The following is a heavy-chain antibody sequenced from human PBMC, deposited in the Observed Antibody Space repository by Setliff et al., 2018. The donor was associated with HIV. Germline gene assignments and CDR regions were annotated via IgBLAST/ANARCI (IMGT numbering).Heavy chain of an antibody. CDR3: ARQVSGWDAFDI. CDR2: IYYSGST. CDR1: GGSISNYY. Sequence: SETLSLTCTVSGGSISNYYWSWIRQHPGKGLEWIGYIYYSGSTYYNPSLKSRVTISVDTSKNQFSLKLRSVTAADTAVYYCARQVSGWDAFDIWGRGTVVTVSS. J-gene: IGHJ3*02. D-gene: IGHD3-10*01. V-gene: IGHV4-59*08.